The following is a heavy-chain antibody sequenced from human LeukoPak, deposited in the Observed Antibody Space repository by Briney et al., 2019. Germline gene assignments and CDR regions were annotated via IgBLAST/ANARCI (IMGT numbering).Heavy chain of an antibody. V-gene: IGHV4-38-2*02. Sequence: SETLSLTCSVSGYSISSGYQWAWIRPSPGKGLEWIGSIFHSGSAHYNPSLKSRVTISVDTSRNQFPLKLNSVSATDTAVYYCARDPRWLTPDCTSTSCYENYFDPWGQGTLVTVSS. CDR3: ARDPRWLTPDCTSTSCYENYFDP. D-gene: IGHD2-2*01. CDR2: IFHSGSA. J-gene: IGHJ5*02. CDR1: GYSISSGYQ.